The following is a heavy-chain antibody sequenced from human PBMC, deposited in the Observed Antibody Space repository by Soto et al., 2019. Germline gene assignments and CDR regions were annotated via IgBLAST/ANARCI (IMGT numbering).Heavy chain of an antibody. Sequence: PSETLSLTCTVSGGSISSYYWSWIRQPPGKGLEWIGYIYYSGSTNYNPSLKSRVTISVDTSKNTLYLQMNSLRAEDAAVYYCARGKAVGGHGDYDYWGQGTLVTVSS. V-gene: IGHV4-59*12. D-gene: IGHD4-17*01. CDR2: IYYSGST. CDR3: ARGKAVGGHGDYDY. J-gene: IGHJ4*02. CDR1: GGSISSYY.